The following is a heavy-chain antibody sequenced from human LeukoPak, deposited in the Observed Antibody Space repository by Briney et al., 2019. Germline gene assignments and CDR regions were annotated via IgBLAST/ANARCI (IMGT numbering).Heavy chain of an antibody. CDR2: IKSKTDGGTT. V-gene: IGHV3-15*01. CDR3: TTDGKDDSSGFYSDY. D-gene: IGHD3-22*01. CDR1: GFTVNNAW. Sequence: PGGSLRLSCAASGFTVNNAWMSWVRQAPGKGLEWVGRIKSKTDGGTTDYAALVKGRFTISRDDSKNMLYLQMNSLKTEDTAVYYCTTDGKDDSSGFYSDYWGQGTLVTVSS. J-gene: IGHJ4*02.